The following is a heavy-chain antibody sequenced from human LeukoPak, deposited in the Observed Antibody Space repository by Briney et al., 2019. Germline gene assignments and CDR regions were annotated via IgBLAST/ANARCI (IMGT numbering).Heavy chain of an antibody. CDR2: ISTSSSTI. CDR1: GFTFSSYS. D-gene: IGHD3-22*01. J-gene: IGHJ4*02. Sequence: GGSLRLSCAASGFTFSSYSMNWVRQAPGKGLEWVSYISTSSSTIYYADSVKGRFTISRDNSKNTLYLQMNSLRAEDTAVYYCARPAADSSGYTFGYWGQGTLVTVSS. CDR3: ARPAADSSGYTFGY. V-gene: IGHV3-48*01.